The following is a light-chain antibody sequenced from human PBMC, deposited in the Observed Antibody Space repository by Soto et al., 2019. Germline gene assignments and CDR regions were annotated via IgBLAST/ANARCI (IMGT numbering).Light chain of an antibody. J-gene: IGKJ1*01. CDR2: GAS. Sequence: EIVMTQSPVTLSVSPGERATLSCRASQSVSSNLAWYQQKPGQAPSLLIYGASTRATGIPARFSGSGSGTEFTLTIRSLKSEDFAVYYCQHYNHWPTFGQGTKVDIK. CDR3: QHYNHWPT. CDR1: QSVSSN. V-gene: IGKV3-15*01.